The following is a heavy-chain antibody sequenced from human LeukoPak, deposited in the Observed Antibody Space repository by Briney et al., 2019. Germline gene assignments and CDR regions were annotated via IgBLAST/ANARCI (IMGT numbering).Heavy chain of an antibody. CDR1: GYTFTSYY. J-gene: IGHJ4*02. V-gene: IGHV1-46*01. D-gene: IGHD6-13*01. CDR2: INPSGGST. CDR3: ARPYSSSWYEGFDY. Sequence: ASVKVPCKASGYTFTSYYMHWVRQAPGQGLEGMGIINPSGGSTSYAQNFQARVTMTRDTTTSTVYMELSSLRSEDTAVYYCARPYSSSWYEGFDYWGQGTLVTVSS.